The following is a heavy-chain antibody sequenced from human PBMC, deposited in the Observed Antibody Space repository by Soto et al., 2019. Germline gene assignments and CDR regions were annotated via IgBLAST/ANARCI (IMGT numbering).Heavy chain of an antibody. V-gene: IGHV1-58*02. CDR1: GFTFTSSA. CDR3: AAESGLLWFGEALFGAFDI. D-gene: IGHD3-10*01. Sequence: GASVKVSCKASGFTFTSSAMQWVRQARGQRLEWIGWIVVGSGNINYAQKFQERVTITRDMSTSTAYMELSSLRSEDTAVYYCAAESGLLWFGEALFGAFDIWGQGTMVTVSS. CDR2: IVVGSGNI. J-gene: IGHJ3*02.